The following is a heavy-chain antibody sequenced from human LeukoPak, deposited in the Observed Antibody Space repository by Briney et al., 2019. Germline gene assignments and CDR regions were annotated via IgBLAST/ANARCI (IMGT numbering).Heavy chain of an antibody. CDR2: TNNDGRST. Sequence: GGSLRLSCAASGFTFSSYWMHWVRQAPGKGLVWVSGTNNDGRSTRYADSVKGRFTISRDNAKNTLYLQMNSLRAEDTAVCYCARGGPYSSSSWDYWGQGTLVTVSS. CDR1: GFTFSSYW. J-gene: IGHJ4*02. CDR3: ARGGPYSSSSWDY. V-gene: IGHV3-74*01. D-gene: IGHD6-13*01.